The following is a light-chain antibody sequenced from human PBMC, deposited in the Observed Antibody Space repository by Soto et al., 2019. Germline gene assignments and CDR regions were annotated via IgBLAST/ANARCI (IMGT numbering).Light chain of an antibody. Sequence: DIVMTQSPLSLPVTPGEPASISCRSSQSLLHSNGYTYLDWYLQKPGQSPQLLIYLGSNRASGVPGRFSGSGSGTDFTLTISRVEAEDVGVYYCMQALQTPWTFGQGTKVEIK. V-gene: IGKV2-28*01. CDR1: QSLLHSNGYTY. J-gene: IGKJ1*01. CDR2: LGS. CDR3: MQALQTPWT.